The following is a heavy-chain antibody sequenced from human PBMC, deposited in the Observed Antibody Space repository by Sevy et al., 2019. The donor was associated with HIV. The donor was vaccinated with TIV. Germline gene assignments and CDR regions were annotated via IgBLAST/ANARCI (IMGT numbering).Heavy chain of an antibody. V-gene: IGHV1-18*01. CDR3: ARIVWNYIGVRYYYYGMDV. CDR1: GYTFTSYG. CDR2: ISAYNGNT. D-gene: IGHD1-7*01. Sequence: ASVKVSCKASGYTFTSYGISWVRQAPGQGLEWMGWISAYNGNTNYAQKLQGRVTMTTDTSTSTAYMELRSLRSDDTAVYYCARIVWNYIGVRYYYYGMDVWGQGTTVTVSS. J-gene: IGHJ6*02.